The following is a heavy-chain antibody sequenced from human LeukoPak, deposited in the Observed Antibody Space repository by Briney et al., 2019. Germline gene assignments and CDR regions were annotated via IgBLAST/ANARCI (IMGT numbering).Heavy chain of an antibody. J-gene: IGHJ4*02. Sequence: SETLSLTCTVSGGSISSNYWSWIRQPPGKGMEWIGYIYHSGSTYYNPSLKSRVTISVDRSKNQFSLKLSSVTAADTAVYYCARDEIRRDGYNLPTNWGQGTLVTVSS. CDR3: ARDEIRRDGYNLPTN. V-gene: IGHV4-59*12. CDR2: IYHSGST. D-gene: IGHD5-24*01. CDR1: GGSISSNY.